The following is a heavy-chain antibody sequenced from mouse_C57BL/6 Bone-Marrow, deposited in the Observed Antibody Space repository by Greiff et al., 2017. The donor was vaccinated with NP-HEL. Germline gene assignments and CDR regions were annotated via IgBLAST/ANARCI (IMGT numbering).Heavy chain of an antibody. CDR3: TPYYGSPRFDY. Sequence: VQLKQSGAELVRPGASVKLSCTASGFNIKDDYMHWVKQRPEQGLEWIGWIDPENGDTEYASKFQGKATITADTSSNTAYLQLSSLTSEVTSVYSCTPYYGSPRFDYWGQGTTLTVSS. J-gene: IGHJ2*01. D-gene: IGHD1-1*01. CDR2: IDPENGDT. CDR1: GFNIKDDY. V-gene: IGHV14-4*01.